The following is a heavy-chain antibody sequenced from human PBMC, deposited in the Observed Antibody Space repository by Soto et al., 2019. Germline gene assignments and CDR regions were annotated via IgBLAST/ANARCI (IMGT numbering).Heavy chain of an antibody. Sequence: SETLSLTCAVYGGSFSGYYWSWIRQPPGKGLEWIGEINHSGSTNYNPSLKSRVTISVDTSKNQFSLKLSSVTAADTAVYYCARGRPRITMVRGVTYYYYYGMDVWGQGTTVTVSS. J-gene: IGHJ6*02. CDR1: GGSFSGYY. V-gene: IGHV4-34*01. CDR2: INHSGST. D-gene: IGHD3-10*01. CDR3: ARGRPRITMVRGVTYYYYYGMDV.